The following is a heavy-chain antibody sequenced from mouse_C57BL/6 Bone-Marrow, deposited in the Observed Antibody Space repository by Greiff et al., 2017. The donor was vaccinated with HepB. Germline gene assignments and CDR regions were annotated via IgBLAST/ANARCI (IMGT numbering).Heavy chain of an antibody. V-gene: IGHV5-4*01. J-gene: IGHJ2*01. CDR3: ASRELGANYFDY. CDR2: ISDGGSYT. D-gene: IGHD4-1*01. Sequence: EVQRVESGGGLVKPGGSLKLSCAASGFTFSSYAMSWVRQTPEKRLEWVATISDGGSYTYYPDNVKGRFTISRDNAKNNLYLQMSHLKSEDTAMYYCASRELGANYFDYWGQGTTLTVSS. CDR1: GFTFSSYA.